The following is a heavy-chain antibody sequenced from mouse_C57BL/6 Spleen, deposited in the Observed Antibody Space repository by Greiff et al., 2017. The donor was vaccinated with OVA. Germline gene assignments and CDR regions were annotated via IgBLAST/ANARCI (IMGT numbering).Heavy chain of an antibody. D-gene: IGHD1-1*01. V-gene: IGHV1-80*01. CDR2: IYPGDGDT. J-gene: IGHJ1*03. Sequence: QVQLQQSGAELVKPGASVKISCKASGYAFSSYWMNWVKQRPGKGLEWIGQIYPGDGDTNYNGKFKGKATLTADKSSSTAYMQLSSLTSEDSAVYFCARPPTTVVGDWYFDVWGTGTTVTVSS. CDR3: ARPPTTVVGDWYFDV. CDR1: GYAFSSYW.